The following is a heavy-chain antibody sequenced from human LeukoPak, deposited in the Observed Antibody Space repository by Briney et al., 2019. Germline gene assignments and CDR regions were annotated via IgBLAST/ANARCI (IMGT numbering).Heavy chain of an antibody. CDR3: AGSRRDGYNLHAFDI. Sequence: SVKVSCKASGGTFSSYAISWVRQAPGQGLEWMGRIFPIFGTANYAQKFQGRVTITTDESTSTAYMELSSLRSEDTAVYYCAGSRRDGYNLHAFDIWGQGTMVTVSS. CDR1: GGTFSSYA. D-gene: IGHD5-24*01. CDR2: IFPIFGTA. J-gene: IGHJ3*02. V-gene: IGHV1-69*05.